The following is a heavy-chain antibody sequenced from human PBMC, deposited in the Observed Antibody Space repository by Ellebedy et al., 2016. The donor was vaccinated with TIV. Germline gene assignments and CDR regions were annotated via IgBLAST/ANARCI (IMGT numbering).Heavy chain of an antibody. D-gene: IGHD3-10*01. J-gene: IGHJ5*02. CDR3: ARWFGELLYVRWFDP. CDR1: GGSISRSSSY. V-gene: IGHV4-39*01. Sequence: SETLSLTCTVSGGSISRSSSYWGWIRQPPGKGLEWIGSVYYSGSTDYNPSLKRRVTISADTSKNQFSLRLSSVTAADTAVYYCARWFGELLYVRWFDPWGQGTLVTVSS. CDR2: VYYSGST.